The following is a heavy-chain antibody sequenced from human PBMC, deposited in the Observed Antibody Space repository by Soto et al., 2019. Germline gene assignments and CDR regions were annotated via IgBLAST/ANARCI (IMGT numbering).Heavy chain of an antibody. Sequence: ESLKISWAASGLTCSRYSMNWVREAPGKGVEWVSSSSSSSSYIYYADSVKGRFTISRDNAKNSLYLQMNSLRADDTAVSYCATQLAYCSSTSCSLGVDYYYGIDVWGQGTPVTVSS. V-gene: IGHV3-21*01. CDR2: SSSSSSYI. J-gene: IGHJ6*02. D-gene: IGHD2-2*01. CDR3: ATQLAYCSSTSCSLGVDYYYGIDV. CDR1: GLTCSRYS.